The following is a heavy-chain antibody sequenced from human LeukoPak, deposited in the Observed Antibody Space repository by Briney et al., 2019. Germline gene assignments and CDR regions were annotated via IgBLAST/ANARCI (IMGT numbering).Heavy chain of an antibody. D-gene: IGHD3-3*01. CDR1: GGSISSSSYY. CDR2: IYYSGST. Sequence: SETLSLTCTVSGGSISSSSYYWSWIRQPPGKGLEWIGYIYYSGSTNYNPSLKSRVTISVDTSKNQFSLKLSSVTAADTAVYYCARESYDFWSGYYRFDYWGQGTLVTVSS. CDR3: ARESYDFWSGYYRFDY. V-gene: IGHV4-61*01. J-gene: IGHJ4*02.